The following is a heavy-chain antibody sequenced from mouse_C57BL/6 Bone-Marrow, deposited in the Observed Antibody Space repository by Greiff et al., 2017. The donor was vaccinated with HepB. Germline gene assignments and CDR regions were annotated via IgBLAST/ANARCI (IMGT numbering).Heavy chain of an antibody. CDR2: IDPENGDT. CDR1: GFNFTDDY. V-gene: IGHV14-4*01. D-gene: IGHD2-3*01. J-gene: IGHJ4*01. Sequence: EVQLQQSGAELVRPGASVKLSCTASGFNFTDDYMHWVKQRPEQGLEWIGWIDPENGDTDYASKFQGKATITADTSSNTAYLQISSLTSEDTAVYYCTTEDGYLVLGGQGTSVTVSS. CDR3: TTEDGYLVL.